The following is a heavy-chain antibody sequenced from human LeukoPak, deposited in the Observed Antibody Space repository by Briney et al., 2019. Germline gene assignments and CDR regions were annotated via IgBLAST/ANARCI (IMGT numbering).Heavy chain of an antibody. Sequence: GGSLRLSCAASGFTFSGSGIHWVRQTSGKGLEWIGRIRSKANSYATAYAASMKGRFTISRDDSRNAAYLQMNSLKTEDTAVYYCTSYYYDSNGYYPRYWGQGTLVTVSS. CDR1: GFTFSGSG. CDR3: TSYYYDSNGYYPRY. J-gene: IGHJ4*02. D-gene: IGHD3-22*01. CDR2: IRSKANSYAT. V-gene: IGHV3-73*01.